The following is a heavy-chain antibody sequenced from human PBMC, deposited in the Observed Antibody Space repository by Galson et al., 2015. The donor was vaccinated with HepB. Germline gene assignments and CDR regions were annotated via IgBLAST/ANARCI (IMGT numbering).Heavy chain of an antibody. D-gene: IGHD3-22*01. CDR2: ISYDGSNK. V-gene: IGHV3-30*18. Sequence: SLRLSCAASGFTFSSYGMHWVRQAPGKGLEWVAVISYDGSNKYYADSVKGRFTISRDNSKNTLYLQMNSLRAEDTAVYYCAKDHPYSSGYGLSWGQGTLVTVSS. J-gene: IGHJ4*02. CDR1: GFTFSSYG. CDR3: AKDHPYSSGYGLS.